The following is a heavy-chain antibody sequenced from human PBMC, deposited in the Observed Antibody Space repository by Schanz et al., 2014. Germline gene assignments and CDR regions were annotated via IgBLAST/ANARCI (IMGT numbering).Heavy chain of an antibody. V-gene: IGHV1-2*02. CDR2: ITKSGDR. CDR3: ARTYDSSGVGY. CDR1: GYTFTGHH. D-gene: IGHD3-22*01. Sequence: QVQLVQSGAEVKKPGASVKVSCKASGYTFTGHHMHWVRQAPGQGLEWMGWITKSGDRNYAQKFQGRVTMTRDTSISTAYMELRSLRSDDTAVYYCARTYDSSGVGYWGQGTLVTVSS. J-gene: IGHJ4*02.